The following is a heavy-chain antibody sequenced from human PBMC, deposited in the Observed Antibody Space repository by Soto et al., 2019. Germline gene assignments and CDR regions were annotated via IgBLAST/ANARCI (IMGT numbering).Heavy chain of an antibody. CDR2: IIPIFGTA. CDR3: ARDRRLRVRFLAWLSPRGHDDFDI. V-gene: IGHV1-69*06. Sequence: GASVKVSCKASGGTFSSYAISWVRQAPGQGLEWMGGIIPIFGTANYAQKFQGRATITADKSTSTAYMELSSLRSEDTAVYYCARDRRLRVRFLAWLSPRGHDDFDIWGQGTMVNVSS. CDR1: GGTFSSYA. J-gene: IGHJ3*02. D-gene: IGHD3-3*01.